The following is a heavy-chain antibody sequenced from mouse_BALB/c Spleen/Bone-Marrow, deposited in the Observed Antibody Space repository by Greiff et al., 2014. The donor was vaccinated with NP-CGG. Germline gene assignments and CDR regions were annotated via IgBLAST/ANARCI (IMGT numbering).Heavy chain of an antibody. V-gene: IGHV1-54*01. CDR1: GYAFTNYL. Sequence: QVQLKESXVELVRPGTAVNVSCKASGYAFTNYLIEWVKQRPGQGLEWIGVINPGSGGANYNEKFKGKATLTADKSSSTAYMQLSSLTSDYSAVYFCARFGRYYFDYWGQGTTLTVSS. J-gene: IGHJ2*01. CDR3: ARFGRYYFDY. CDR2: INPGSGGA.